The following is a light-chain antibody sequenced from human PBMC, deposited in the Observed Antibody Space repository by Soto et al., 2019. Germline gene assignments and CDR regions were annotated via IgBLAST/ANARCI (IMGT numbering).Light chain of an antibody. CDR1: QSVSSN. CDR3: QQYGYSPIT. CDR2: GAS. Sequence: EIVITQSPSTLSVSPGEGATLSCRASQSVSSNLAWYQQKPGQAPRLLIYGASTRATGIPARFRGGGSGTDFTLTISRLEPEDFAVYYCQQYGYSPITFGQGTRLEVK. J-gene: IGKJ5*01. V-gene: IGKV3-15*01.